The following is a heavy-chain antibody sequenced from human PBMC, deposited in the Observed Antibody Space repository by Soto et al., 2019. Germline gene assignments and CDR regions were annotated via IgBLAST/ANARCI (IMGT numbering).Heavy chain of an antibody. CDR1: GDSLSRGGYY. D-gene: IGHD3-10*01. Sequence: QVQLQESGPGLVKPSQTLSLTCTVSGDSLSRGGYYWSWIRQHPGKGLEWIGYIYFSGSAYYNPSLKSRVTMSIDTCKNQFSLRLTSLTAADTAVYYCAKSSVRGIKHSWGQGTLAIVSS. CDR3: AKSSVRGIKHS. CDR2: IYFSGSA. V-gene: IGHV4-31*03. J-gene: IGHJ4*02.